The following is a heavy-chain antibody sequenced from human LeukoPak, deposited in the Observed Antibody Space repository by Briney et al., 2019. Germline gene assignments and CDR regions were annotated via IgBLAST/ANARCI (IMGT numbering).Heavy chain of an antibody. D-gene: IGHD3-10*01. CDR1: GFTFSNYN. Sequence: GGSLRLSCVGFGFTFSNYNLNWVRQAPGKGLEWVSSISSSSSYIYYADSVKGRFTISRDNAKNSLYLQMNSLRAEDTAVYYCARVPLVRGVDAFDIWGQGTMVTVSS. J-gene: IGHJ3*02. V-gene: IGHV3-21*01. CDR3: ARVPLVRGVDAFDI. CDR2: ISSSSSYI.